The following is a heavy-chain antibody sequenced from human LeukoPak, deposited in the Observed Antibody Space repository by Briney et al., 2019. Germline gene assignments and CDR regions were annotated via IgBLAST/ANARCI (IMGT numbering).Heavy chain of an antibody. CDR2: IYTSGST. Sequence: SETLSLTCTVPGGSISSYYWSWIRQPAGKGLEWIGRIYTSGSTNYNPSLKSRVTMSVDTSKNQFSLKLSSVTAADTAVYYCARGLRFLEWLSRFDPWGQGTLVTVSS. D-gene: IGHD3-3*01. CDR1: GGSISSYY. J-gene: IGHJ5*02. V-gene: IGHV4-4*07. CDR3: ARGLRFLEWLSRFDP.